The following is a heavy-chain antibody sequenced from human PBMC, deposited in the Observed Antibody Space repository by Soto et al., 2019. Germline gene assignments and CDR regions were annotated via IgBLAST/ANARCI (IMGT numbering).Heavy chain of an antibody. CDR1: GFTFSSYG. CDR2: ISYDGINK. V-gene: IGHV3-30*18. J-gene: IGHJ4*02. Sequence: QVQLVESGGGVVQPGRSLRLSCAASGFTFSSYGMHWVRQAPGKGLEWVAVISYDGINKYYADSVKGRFTISRDNSKNTLYLQMNSLRAEDTAVYYCAKDWSGYYFDYWGQGTLVTVSS. CDR3: AKDWSGYYFDY.